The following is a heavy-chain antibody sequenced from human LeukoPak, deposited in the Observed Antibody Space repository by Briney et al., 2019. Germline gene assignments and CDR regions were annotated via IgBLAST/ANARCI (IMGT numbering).Heavy chain of an antibody. Sequence: GGSLRLSCAASGFTFSNFGMSWVRQAPGKGLEWVSYISTRGSHIYYGDSVKGRFTISRDNAKNSLYLQMNSLRAEDTAVYYCARDAVGTTDYWGQGTLVTVSS. D-gene: IGHD1-26*01. J-gene: IGHJ4*02. CDR1: GFTFSNFG. V-gene: IGHV3-21*05. CDR3: ARDAVGTTDY. CDR2: ISTRGSHI.